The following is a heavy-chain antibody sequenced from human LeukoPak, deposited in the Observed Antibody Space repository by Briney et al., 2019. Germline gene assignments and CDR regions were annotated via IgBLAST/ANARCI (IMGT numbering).Heavy chain of an antibody. J-gene: IGHJ6*02. CDR2: GYPGDSDT. CDR3: ARQANRNLGGYYGMDV. D-gene: IGHD1-14*01. Sequence: ESLKISCKGSGYSFTSYWIGWVSPMPGKGLEWLGIGYPGDSDTRYSPSVQGQVTISADKSISTAYPHWSSLKASDTAMYYWARQANRNLGGYYGMDVWGQGTTVTVSS. V-gene: IGHV5-51*01. CDR1: GYSFTSYW.